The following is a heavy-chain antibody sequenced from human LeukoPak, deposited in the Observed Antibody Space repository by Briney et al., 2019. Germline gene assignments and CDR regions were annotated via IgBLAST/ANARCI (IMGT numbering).Heavy chain of an antibody. J-gene: IGHJ4*02. Sequence: SETLSLTCAVYGGSFSGYFWSWIRQPPGEGLEWVGYVYHSGSTNYNPSLKSRVTISLDTSKTQFSLRLTSVTAADTAVYYCASQLGGTTFHWGQGTLVTVSS. V-gene: IGHV4-59*01. CDR2: VYHSGST. CDR3: ASQLGGTTFH. CDR1: GGSFSGYF. D-gene: IGHD1-1*01.